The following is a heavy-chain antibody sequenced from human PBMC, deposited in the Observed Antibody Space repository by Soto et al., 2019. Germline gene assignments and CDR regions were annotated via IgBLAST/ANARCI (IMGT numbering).Heavy chain of an antibody. D-gene: IGHD3-9*01. J-gene: IGHJ6*02. CDR3: ASEPGWYGMDV. CDR1: GGTFSSYT. V-gene: IGHV1-69*02. CDR2: IIPILGIA. Sequence: QVQLVQSGAEVKKPGSSVKVSCKASGGTFSSYTISWVRQAPGQGLEWMGRIIPILGIANYAQKFQGRVTITADKSTSTAYMELSSLRSEDTAVYYCASEPGWYGMDVWGQGTTVTVSS.